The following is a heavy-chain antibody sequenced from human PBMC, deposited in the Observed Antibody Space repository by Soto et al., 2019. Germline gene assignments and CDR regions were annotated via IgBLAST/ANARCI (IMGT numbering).Heavy chain of an antibody. CDR1: GYSFTSYW. D-gene: IGHD2-21*02. J-gene: IGHJ5*02. V-gene: IGHV5-51*01. Sequence: GESLKISCKGSGYSFTSYWIGWVRQMPGKGLEWMGIIYPGDSDTRYSPSFQGQVTISADKSISTAYLQWSSLKASDTAMYYCARHPRLAYCGGDCYSGWFDTWGQGTLVTVSS. CDR2: IYPGDSDT. CDR3: ARHPRLAYCGGDCYSGWFDT.